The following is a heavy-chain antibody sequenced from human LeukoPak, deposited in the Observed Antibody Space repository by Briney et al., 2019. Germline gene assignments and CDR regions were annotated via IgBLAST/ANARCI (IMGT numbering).Heavy chain of an antibody. V-gene: IGHV3-23*01. D-gene: IGHD3-9*01. J-gene: IGHJ4*02. CDR1: GFTFSSYG. CDR2: ISGSGGST. CDR3: AKDSLGYYDILTGYPNFDY. Sequence: PGGSLRLSCAASGFTFSSYGMHWVRQAPGKGLEWVSAISGSGGSTYYADSVKGRFTISRDNSKNTLYLQMNSLRAEDTAVYYCAKDSLGYYDILTGYPNFDYWGQGTLVTVSS.